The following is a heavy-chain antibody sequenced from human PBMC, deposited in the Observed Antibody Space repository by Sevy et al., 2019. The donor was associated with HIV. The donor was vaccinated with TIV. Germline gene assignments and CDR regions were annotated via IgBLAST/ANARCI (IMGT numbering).Heavy chain of an antibody. CDR2: IKQDGSEK. J-gene: IGHJ6*02. Sequence: GGSLRLSCAASGFTFSSYWMSWVRQAPGKGLEWVANIKQDGSEKYYVDSVKGRFTISRDNAKNSRYLQMKSLRATDTAVYYWARDRIAVVGTPVDEYYYYYGMDVWGQGTTVTVSS. D-gene: IGHD6-19*01. V-gene: IGHV3-7*01. CDR1: GFTFSSYW. CDR3: ARDRIAVVGTPVDEYYYYYGMDV.